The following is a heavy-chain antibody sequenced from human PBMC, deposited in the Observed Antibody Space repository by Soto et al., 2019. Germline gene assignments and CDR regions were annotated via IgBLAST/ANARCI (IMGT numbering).Heavy chain of an antibody. J-gene: IGHJ4*02. CDR3: ARENYFDY. CDR2: IKPDGSDK. Sequence: VQLVESGGGLVQPGGSLRLSCAASGFTFYNYWMGWVRQTPDKGLEWVANIKPDGSDKYYVDSVKGRFTISRDNAKNSLYLQMNSLRAEDTAVYYCARENYFDYWGQGTLVTVSS. CDR1: GFTFYNYW. V-gene: IGHV3-7*01.